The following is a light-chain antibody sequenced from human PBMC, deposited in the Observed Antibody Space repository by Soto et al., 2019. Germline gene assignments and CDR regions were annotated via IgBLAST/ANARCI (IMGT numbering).Light chain of an antibody. CDR3: AAWDDSLRAVV. CDR1: SSDVGGYNY. J-gene: IGLJ2*01. CDR2: DVS. Sequence: QSALTQPRSVSGSPGQSVTISCTGTSSDVGGYNYVSWYQQHPGKAPKLMIYDVSKRPSGVPDRFSGSKSGNTASLTISGLQAEDEADYYCAAWDDSLRAVVFGGGTKVTVL. V-gene: IGLV2-11*01.